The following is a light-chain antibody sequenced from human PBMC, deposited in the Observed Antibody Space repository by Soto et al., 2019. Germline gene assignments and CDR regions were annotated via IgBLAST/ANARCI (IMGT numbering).Light chain of an antibody. CDR3: QQRNNWPLT. V-gene: IGKV3-11*01. J-gene: IGKJ4*02. Sequence: EIVLRQSPATLSMSPGERATLSCRASQNIDNFLVWYQQKPGQAPRLLIYEALNRATGIPARFSGSGSGTDFTLTISSLEPEDFAVYYCQQRNNWPLTFGGGTKVDIK. CDR1: QNIDNF. CDR2: EAL.